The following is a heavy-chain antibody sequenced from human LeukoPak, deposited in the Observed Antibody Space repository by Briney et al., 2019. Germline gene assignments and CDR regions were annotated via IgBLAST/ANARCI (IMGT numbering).Heavy chain of an antibody. J-gene: IGHJ4*02. D-gene: IGHD4-17*01. CDR1: GLTFSICA. CDR2: ISDGGGTT. V-gene: IGHV3-23*01. CDR3: AKSYGDYLAYFDS. Sequence: GGSLRLSCAASGLTFSICAMSWVRQAPGKGVEWGSGISDGGGTTNYAHAAKGRFTISRDKSKNTLFLQMNSMSAEDTAVYYCAKSYGDYLAYFDSWGQGTLVTVSS.